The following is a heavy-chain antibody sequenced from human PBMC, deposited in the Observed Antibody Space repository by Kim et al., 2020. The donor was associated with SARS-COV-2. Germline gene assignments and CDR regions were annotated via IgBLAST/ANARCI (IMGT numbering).Heavy chain of an antibody. CDR3: EGWKDPSMVRGVPLGYGMDV. CDR2: INHSGST. V-gene: IGHV4-34*01. CDR1: GGSFSGYY. J-gene: IGHJ6*02. Sequence: SETLSLTCAVYGGSFSGYYWSWIRQPPGKGLEWIGEINHSGSTNYNPSLKSRVTISVDTSKNQFSLKLSSVTAADTAVYYCEGWKDPSMVRGVPLGYGMDVWGQGTTVTVSS. D-gene: IGHD3-10*01.